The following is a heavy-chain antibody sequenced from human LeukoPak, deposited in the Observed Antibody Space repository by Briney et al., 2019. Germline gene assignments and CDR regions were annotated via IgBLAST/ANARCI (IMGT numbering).Heavy chain of an antibody. CDR2: INHSGST. CDR3: ARGLYDMLWFDP. CDR1: GGSFSGYY. Sequence: SETLSLTCAVYGGSFSGYYWSWIRQPPGKGLEWIGEINHSGSTNYNPSLKSRVTISVDTSKNQFSLKVSPVTAADTAVYYCARGLYDMLWFDPWGQGTLVTVSS. D-gene: IGHD3-9*01. V-gene: IGHV4-34*01. J-gene: IGHJ5*02.